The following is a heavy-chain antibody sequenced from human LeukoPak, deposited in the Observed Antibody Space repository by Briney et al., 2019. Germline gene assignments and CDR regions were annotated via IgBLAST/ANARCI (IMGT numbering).Heavy chain of an antibody. Sequence: GGSLRLSCAASGFTFSSYAMSWVRQAPGKGLEWVSAISGSGGSTYYADSVKGRFTISRDNSKNTLYLQMNSLRAEDTAVYYCAIQSRVVVPAATGDYWGQGTLVTVSS. D-gene: IGHD2-2*01. J-gene: IGHJ4*02. V-gene: IGHV3-23*01. CDR2: ISGSGGST. CDR1: GFTFSSYA. CDR3: AIQSRVVVPAATGDY.